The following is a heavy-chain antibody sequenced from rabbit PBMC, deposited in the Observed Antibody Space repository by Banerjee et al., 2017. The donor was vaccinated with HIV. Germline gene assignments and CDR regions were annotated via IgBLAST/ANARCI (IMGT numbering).Heavy chain of an antibody. CDR3: AREYISGWGHFDL. CDR2: IYTGSSDNT. Sequence: QLEESGGGLVKPEGSLTLTCTASGLDFSSSYHMCWVRQAPGKGLEWIACIYTGSSDNTYYASWAKGRFTISKTSSTTVTLQMTSLTAADTATYFCAREYISGWGHFDLWGPGTLVTVS. CDR1: GLDFSSSYH. D-gene: IGHD4-1*01. J-gene: IGHJ4*01. V-gene: IGHV1S45*01.